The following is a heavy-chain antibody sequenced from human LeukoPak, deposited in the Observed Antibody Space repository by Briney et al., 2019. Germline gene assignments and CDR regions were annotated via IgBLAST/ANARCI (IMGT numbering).Heavy chain of an antibody. V-gene: IGHV1-69*05. D-gene: IGHD3-22*01. J-gene: IGHJ4*02. CDR3: VGGDYYDSSGYPYDY. CDR1: GGTFSSYA. Sequence: GASVKVPCKASGGTFSSYAISWVRQAPGQGLEWMGGVIPIFGTANYAQKFQGRVTITTDESTSTAYMELSSLRSEDTAVYYCVGGDYYDSSGYPYDYWGQGTLVTVSS. CDR2: VIPIFGTA.